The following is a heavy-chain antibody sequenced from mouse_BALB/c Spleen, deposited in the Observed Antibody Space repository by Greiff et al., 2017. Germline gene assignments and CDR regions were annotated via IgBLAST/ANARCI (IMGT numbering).Heavy chain of an antibody. CDR3: ARYYGYLYAMDY. J-gene: IGHJ4*01. V-gene: IGHV14-3*02. D-gene: IGHD2-2*01. CDR2: IDPANGNT. Sequence: VQLKESGAELVKPGASVKLSCTASGFNIKDTYMHWVKQRPEQGLEWIGRIDPANGNTKYDPKFQGKATITADTSSNTAYLQLSSLTSEDTAVYYCARYYGYLYAMDYWGQGTSVTVSS. CDR1: GFNIKDTY.